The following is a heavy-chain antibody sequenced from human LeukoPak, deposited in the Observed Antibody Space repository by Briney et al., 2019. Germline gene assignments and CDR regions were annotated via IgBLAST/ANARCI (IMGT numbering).Heavy chain of an antibody. Sequence: IPSETLSLTCTVSGGSISSYYWSWIRQPPGKGLEWTGYIYYSGSTNYNPSLKSRVTISVDTSNNQFSLKLSSVTAADTAVYYCARHEPGYCSSTSCYGQWLRTDAFDIWGQGTMVTVSS. V-gene: IGHV4-59*08. CDR3: ARHEPGYCSSTSCYGQWLRTDAFDI. CDR1: GGSISSYY. D-gene: IGHD2-2*01. CDR2: IYYSGST. J-gene: IGHJ3*02.